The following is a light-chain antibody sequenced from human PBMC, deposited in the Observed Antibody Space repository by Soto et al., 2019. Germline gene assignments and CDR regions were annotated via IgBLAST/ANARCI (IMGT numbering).Light chain of an antibody. CDR1: QSISSW. Sequence: DIQMTQSPSPLPASVGDRVTITCRASQSISSWLAWYQQKPGKAPKLLLYKASSLESGVPSRFSGSGSGTEFTLTISSLQPEDFATYYCQQYGSYSRTFGQGTKVEIK. J-gene: IGKJ1*01. V-gene: IGKV1-5*03. CDR2: KAS. CDR3: QQYGSYSRT.